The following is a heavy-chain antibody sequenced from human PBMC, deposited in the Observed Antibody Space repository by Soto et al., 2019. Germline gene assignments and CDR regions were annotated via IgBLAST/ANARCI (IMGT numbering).Heavy chain of an antibody. Sequence: PSETLSLTWTVSGGSISSYYWSWIRQPPGKGLEWIGYIYYSGSTNYNPSLKSRVTISVDTSKNQFSLKLSSVTAADTAVYYCARARSNGYDSSGYYHQYYFDYWGQGTLVTVSS. CDR3: ARARSNGYDSSGYYHQYYFDY. CDR2: IYYSGST. D-gene: IGHD3-22*01. J-gene: IGHJ4*02. V-gene: IGHV4-59*01. CDR1: GGSISSYY.